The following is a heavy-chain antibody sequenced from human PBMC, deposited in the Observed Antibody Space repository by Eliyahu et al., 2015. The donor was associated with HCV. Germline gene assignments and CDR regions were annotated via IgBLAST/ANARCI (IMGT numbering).Heavy chain of an antibody. CDR1: GFTFSSYA. Sequence: EVQLLESGGGLVQPGGSLRLSCAASGFTFSSYAMSWVRQAPGKGLEWVSAISGSGGSTYYADSVKGRFTISRDNSKNTLYLQMNSLRXEDTAVYYCAKADGGDYAPPGGDWGQGTLVTVSS. V-gene: IGHV3-23*01. D-gene: IGHD4-17*01. J-gene: IGHJ4*02. CDR3: AKADGGDYAPPGGD. CDR2: ISGSGGST.